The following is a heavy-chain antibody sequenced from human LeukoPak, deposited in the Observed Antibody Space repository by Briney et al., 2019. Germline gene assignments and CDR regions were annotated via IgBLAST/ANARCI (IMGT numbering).Heavy chain of an antibody. CDR3: ARVGGAYNYDAFDI. D-gene: IGHD5-24*01. J-gene: IGHJ3*02. CDR2: ISGSGGST. CDR1: GFTFSDYA. V-gene: IGHV3-23*01. Sequence: GGSLRLSCAASGFTFSDYAMSWVRQAPGKGLEWVSTISGSGGSTYYADSVKGRFTISRDNSKNTLYLQMSSLRAEDTAVYYCARVGGAYNYDAFDIWGQGTMVTVSS.